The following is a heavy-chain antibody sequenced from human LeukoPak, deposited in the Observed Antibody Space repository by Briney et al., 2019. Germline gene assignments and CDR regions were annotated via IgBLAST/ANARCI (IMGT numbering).Heavy chain of an antibody. CDR3: ARVISGSWLWF. J-gene: IGHJ4*02. Sequence: SLKVSCKASGGSFSSYAISWVRQAPGQGLEWMGRIIPTLEIANYAQKFQGRVTITPDKSKSTAYMQLSSLRPEDTAVYYCARVISGSWLWFWGQGTLVTVSS. D-gene: IGHD6-13*01. CDR2: IIPTLEIA. CDR1: GGSFSSYA. V-gene: IGHV1-69*04.